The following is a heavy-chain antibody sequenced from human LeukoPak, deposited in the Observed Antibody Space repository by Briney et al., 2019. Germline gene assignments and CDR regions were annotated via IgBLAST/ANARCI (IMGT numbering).Heavy chain of an antibody. V-gene: IGHV3-7*01. D-gene: IGHD2-15*01. CDR2: IRQDGSQK. CDR1: GFTFSNFW. CDR3: ARESEHSVSQVDFDL. Sequence: GGSLRLSCAASGFTFSNFWMSWVRQAPGKGLEWVATIRQDGSQKYYEDSVKGRFTISRDNAKNSLYLQMNSLRGVDTAVYYCARESEHSVSQVDFDLWGQGTMVTVSS. J-gene: IGHJ3*01.